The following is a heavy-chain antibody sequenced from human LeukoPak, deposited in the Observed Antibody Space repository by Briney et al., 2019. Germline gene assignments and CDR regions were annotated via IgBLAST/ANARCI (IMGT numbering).Heavy chain of an antibody. CDR2: ISGSGGST. V-gene: IGHV3-23*01. J-gene: IGHJ4*02. CDR3: VRLPQYFDY. CDR1: GFTFSSYA. Sequence: QAGGSLRLSCAASGFTFSSYAMSWVRQAPGKGLEWVSAISGSGGSTYYADSVKGRFTISRDNAKNTLYLQMNSLRADDTAVYYCVRLPQYFDYWGQGTLVTVSS. D-gene: IGHD5-18*01.